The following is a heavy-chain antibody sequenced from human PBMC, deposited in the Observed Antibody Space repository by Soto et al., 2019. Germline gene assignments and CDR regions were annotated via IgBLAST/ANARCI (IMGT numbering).Heavy chain of an antibody. CDR3: ATGSFTSTGGRIGHHYNAMDV. Sequence: QVQLVQSGAEVKKPGSSVKVSCKSSGGTFSSHSINWVRQAPGQGLEWMGGIIPIFGPANFAKKFQGRVTITADESTTTAYMELSTLTSEDTAVYYCATGSFTSTGGRIGHHYNAMDVWGQGTTVTVSS. CDR1: GGTFSSHS. J-gene: IGHJ6*02. V-gene: IGHV1-69*01. CDR2: IIPIFGPA. D-gene: IGHD1-1*01.